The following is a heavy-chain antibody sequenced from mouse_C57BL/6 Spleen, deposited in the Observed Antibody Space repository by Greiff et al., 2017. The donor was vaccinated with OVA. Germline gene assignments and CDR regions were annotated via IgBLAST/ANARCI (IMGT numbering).Heavy chain of an antibody. CDR2: INPSTGGT. D-gene: IGHD2-1*01. J-gene: IGHJ4*01. CDR3: AYGNYGAMDY. V-gene: IGHV1-42*01. Sequence: EVQVVESGPELVKPGASVKISCKASGYSFTGYYMNWVKQSPEKSLEWIGEINPSTGGTTYNQKFKAKATLTVDKSSSTAYMQLKSLTSEDSAVYYCAYGNYGAMDYWGQGTSVTVSS. CDR1: GYSFTGYY.